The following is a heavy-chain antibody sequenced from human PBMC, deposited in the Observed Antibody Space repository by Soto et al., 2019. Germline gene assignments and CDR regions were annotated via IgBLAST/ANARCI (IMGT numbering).Heavy chain of an antibody. CDR2: IYPGDSDT. Sequence: GESLKISCKGSGYSFTSYWISWVRQMPGKGLEWMGIIYPGDSDTRYSPSFQGQVTISADKSISTAYLQWSSLKASDTAMYYCARGIISESYLFGYYYYYMDVWGKGTTVTVSS. D-gene: IGHD3-10*01. CDR1: GYSFTSYW. J-gene: IGHJ6*03. CDR3: ARGIISESYLFGYYYYYMDV. V-gene: IGHV5-51*01.